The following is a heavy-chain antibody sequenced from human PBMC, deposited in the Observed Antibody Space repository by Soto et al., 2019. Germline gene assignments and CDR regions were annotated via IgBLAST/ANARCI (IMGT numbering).Heavy chain of an antibody. CDR3: ARNRYGGYDFDY. Sequence: QWKLREPGQGLVKLSGTLSLTCASPSGSITSRTGGSWFRRPPGKGLEWIGEVFHTGKTNYIPSLKSRVTISVDKSRNQFSLRLSSVTAADTAVYYCARNRYGGYDFDYWGQGTLVTVSS. CDR2: VFHTGKT. D-gene: IGHD5-12*01. CDR1: SGSITSRTG. V-gene: IGHV4-4*02. J-gene: IGHJ4*02.